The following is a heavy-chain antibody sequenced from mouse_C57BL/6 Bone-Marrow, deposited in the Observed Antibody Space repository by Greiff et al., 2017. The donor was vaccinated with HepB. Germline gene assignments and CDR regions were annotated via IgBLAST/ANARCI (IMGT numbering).Heavy chain of an antibody. Sequence: EVQLQQYGAELVKPGASVKLSCTASGFNIKDYYMHWVKQRTEQGLEWIGRIDPEDGENKYAPKFQGKATITADTTSNTAPLQLSSLTSEDTAVYYCASLPYPPWGQGTSVTVSS. J-gene: IGHJ4*01. D-gene: IGHD2-10*01. CDR1: GFNIKDYY. V-gene: IGHV14-2*01. CDR2: IDPEDGEN. CDR3: ASLPYPP.